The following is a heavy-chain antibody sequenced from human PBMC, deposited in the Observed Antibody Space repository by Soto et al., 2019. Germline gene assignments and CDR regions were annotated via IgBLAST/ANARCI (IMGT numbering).Heavy chain of an antibody. CDR3: TSQESDTAMVTTDY. J-gene: IGHJ4*02. V-gene: IGHV3-73*02. Sequence: EVQLVESGGGLVQPGGSPKLSCAASGFTFSGSAMHWVRQASGKGLEWVGRIRSKANSYATAYAASVKGRFTISRDDSKNTAYLQMNSLKTEDTAVYYCTSQESDTAMVTTDYWGQGTLVTVSS. CDR2: IRSKANSYAT. CDR1: GFTFSGSA. D-gene: IGHD5-18*01.